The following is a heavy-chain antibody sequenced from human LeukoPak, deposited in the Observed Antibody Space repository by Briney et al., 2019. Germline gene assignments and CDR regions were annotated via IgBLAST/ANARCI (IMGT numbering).Heavy chain of an antibody. V-gene: IGHV6-1*01. J-gene: IGHJ5*02. CDR3: ARIGYSYGGP. Sequence: SQTLSLTCAISGDSVSSNSSAWNWIWQSPSRGLEWLGRTYYRSKWYNDYAVSVKGRITINPDTSKNHFSLQLNSVTPEDTAIYYCARIGYSYGGPWGQGTLVTVSS. CDR2: TYYRSKWYN. CDR1: GDSVSSNSSA. D-gene: IGHD5-18*01.